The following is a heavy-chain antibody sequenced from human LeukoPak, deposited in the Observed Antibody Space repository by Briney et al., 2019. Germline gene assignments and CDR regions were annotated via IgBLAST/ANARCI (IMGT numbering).Heavy chain of an antibody. V-gene: IGHV3-23*01. Sequence: GGSLRLSCAASGFTFSNYGMDWVRQAPGKGLEWVSGIGPSGDNTYYADSVKGRFTISRDNSKNTLYLQMNSLRAEDTAVYYCAKDYFISGGYEFDYWGQGTLVTVSS. CDR2: IGPSGDNT. J-gene: IGHJ4*02. CDR1: GFTFSNYG. D-gene: IGHD5-12*01. CDR3: AKDYFISGGYEFDY.